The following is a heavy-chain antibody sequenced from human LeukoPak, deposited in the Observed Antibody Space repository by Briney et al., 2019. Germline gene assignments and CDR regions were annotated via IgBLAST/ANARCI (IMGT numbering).Heavy chain of an antibody. Sequence: SETLSLTCAVYGGSFSGYYWSWIRQPPGKGLEWIGEINHSGSTNYNPSLKSRVTISVDTSKNQFSLKLSSVTAADTAVYYCARATRRMVRGVIITPYDYWGQGTLVTASS. CDR1: GGSFSGYY. CDR3: ARATRRMVRGVIITPYDY. CDR2: INHSGST. J-gene: IGHJ4*02. D-gene: IGHD3-10*01. V-gene: IGHV4-34*01.